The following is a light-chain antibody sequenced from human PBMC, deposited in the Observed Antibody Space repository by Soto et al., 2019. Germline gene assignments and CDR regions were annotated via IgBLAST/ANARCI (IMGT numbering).Light chain of an antibody. CDR1: SSDVGGYDY. CDR3: SSYADISNVI. J-gene: IGLJ2*01. Sequence: QSALTQPPSASGSPGQSVTISCTGTSSDVGGYDYVSWYQQQSGKAPKLIIYEVTNRPSGVPDRFSGSKSGNTASLTVSGRQGEDEADYYWSSYADISNVIFGAGTKRTVL. CDR2: EVT. V-gene: IGLV2-8*01.